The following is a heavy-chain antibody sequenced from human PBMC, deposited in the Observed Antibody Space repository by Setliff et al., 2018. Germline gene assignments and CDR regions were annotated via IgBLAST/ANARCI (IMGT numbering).Heavy chain of an antibody. CDR3: VKFGMGRYYNFWSGRNYYYYYYMDV. CDR2: ISSNGGST. J-gene: IGHJ6*03. Sequence: SLRLSCSASGFTFSSYAMHWVRQAPGKGLEYVSAISSNGGSTYYADSVKGRFTISRDNSKNTLYLQMSSLRVEDTAVYYCVKFGMGRYYNFWSGRNYYYYYYMDVWGKGTTVTVSS. CDR1: GFTFSSYA. D-gene: IGHD3-3*01. V-gene: IGHV3-64D*09.